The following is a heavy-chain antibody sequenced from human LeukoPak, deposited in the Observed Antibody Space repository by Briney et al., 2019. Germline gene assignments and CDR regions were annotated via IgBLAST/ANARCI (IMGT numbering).Heavy chain of an antibody. CDR1: DEPFSGYY. CDR2: INRNGNT. CDR3: ARLVPERFFQLNPEGYYGY. D-gene: IGHD3-3*01. J-gene: IGHJ4*02. V-gene: IGHV4-34*01. Sequence: PSETLSLTCAISDEPFSGYYWGWIRQPPGKGLELIGEINRNGNTDYNPSLKSRVSMSIDTSKNQFSLKLISVTAADTAVYYCARLVPERFFQLNPEGYYGYWGQGTLVTVSS.